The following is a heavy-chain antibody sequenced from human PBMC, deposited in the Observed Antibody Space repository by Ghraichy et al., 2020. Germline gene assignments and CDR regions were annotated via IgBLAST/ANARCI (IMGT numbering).Heavy chain of an antibody. Sequence: GGSLRLSCAASGFTFSSYSMNWVRQAPGKGLEWVSYISISISTIYYADSVKGRFTISRDNAKNSLYLQMNSLRAEDTAVYYCARERGSSSSGGVYDFDFWGQGTLVTVSS. V-gene: IGHV3-48*01. CDR3: ARERGSSSSGGVYDFDF. J-gene: IGHJ4*01. CDR2: ISISISTI. D-gene: IGHD6-6*01. CDR1: GFTFSSYS.